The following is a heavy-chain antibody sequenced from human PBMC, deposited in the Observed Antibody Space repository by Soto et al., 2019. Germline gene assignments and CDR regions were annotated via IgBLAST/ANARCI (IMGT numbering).Heavy chain of an antibody. CDR2: INHSGST. Sequence: SETLSLTCAGYGGSFRGYDWSGFRQPPGKGREWIGEINHSGSTNYNPSLKSRVTISVDTSKNQFSLKLSSVTAADTAVYYCARMGLGYCSGGSCYGYYYYYYMDVWGKGTTVT. V-gene: IGHV4-34*01. D-gene: IGHD2-15*01. CDR1: GGSFRGYD. CDR3: ARMGLGYCSGGSCYGYYYYYYMDV. J-gene: IGHJ6*03.